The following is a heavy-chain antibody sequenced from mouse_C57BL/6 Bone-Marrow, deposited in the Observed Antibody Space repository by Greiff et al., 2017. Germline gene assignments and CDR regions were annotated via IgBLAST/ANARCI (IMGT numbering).Heavy chain of an antibody. Sequence: QVQLQQPGAELVKPGASVKLSCKASGYTFTSYWMQWVKQRPGQGLEWIGEIDPSDSYTNYNQKFKGKATLTVDTSSSTAYMQLSSLTSEDSAVYYCARGYGSSRDDFDYWGQGTTLTVSA. J-gene: IGHJ2*01. V-gene: IGHV1-50*01. CDR1: GYTFTSYW. CDR2: IDPSDSYT. CDR3: ARGYGSSRDDFDY. D-gene: IGHD1-1*01.